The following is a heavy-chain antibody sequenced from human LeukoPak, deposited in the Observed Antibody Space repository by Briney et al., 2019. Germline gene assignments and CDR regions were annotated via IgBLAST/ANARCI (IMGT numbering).Heavy chain of an antibody. CDR3: ARDYADYVGYFFFDY. CDR1: GFTFNNYA. D-gene: IGHD4-17*01. V-gene: IGHV3-23*01. J-gene: IGHJ4*02. CDR2: ISGGCETT. Sequence: PGGSLRLSCAASGFTFNNYAMNWVRHAPGKGLEWVSSISGGCETTYYADSAKGRFTISRDNSQNTLYLQMNSLRAEDKAVYYCARDYADYVGYFFFDYWGQGTLVTVSS.